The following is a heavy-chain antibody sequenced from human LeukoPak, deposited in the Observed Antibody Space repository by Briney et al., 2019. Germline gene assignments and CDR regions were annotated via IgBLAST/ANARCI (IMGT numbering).Heavy chain of an antibody. CDR2: ISWNSGSI. D-gene: IGHD5-18*01. CDR3: TRASGYSSGAVDY. CDR1: GFTFDDYA. Sequence: GRSLRLSCAASGFTFDDYAMHWVRQAPGKGLEWVSGISWNSGSIGYADSAKGRFTISRDNAKSTLYLQMNSLRADDMALYYCTRASGYSSGAVDYWGQGTLVTVSS. V-gene: IGHV3-9*03. J-gene: IGHJ4*02.